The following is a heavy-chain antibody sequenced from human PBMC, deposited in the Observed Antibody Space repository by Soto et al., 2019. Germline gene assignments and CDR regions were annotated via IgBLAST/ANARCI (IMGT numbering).Heavy chain of an antibody. V-gene: IGHV3-48*02. D-gene: IGHD3-3*01. CDR3: ARVIWSGHLTSDL. CDR1: GFTFSSNS. J-gene: IGHJ5*02. Sequence: EVQVVESGGGLVQPGGSLRLSCAASGFTFSSNSMNWVRQAPGKGLEWISYISSSSSTIYADSVKGRFTISRDNAKNSLYLQINSLRDEDTAVYYCARVIWSGHLTSDLWVQGTLVTVSS. CDR2: ISSSSSTI.